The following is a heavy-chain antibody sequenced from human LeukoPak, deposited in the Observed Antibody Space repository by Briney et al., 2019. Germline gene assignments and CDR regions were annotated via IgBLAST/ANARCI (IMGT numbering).Heavy chain of an antibody. Sequence: GGSLRLSCAASGFTFNNYWMHWVRQPPGKGLVWVARINNDGSSTNYADSVRGRFTISRDNAKNTLFLQMNSLRAEDTAVYYCAKVGTYFDFWTGQGRLDPWGQGTLVTVSS. CDR3: AKVGTYFDFWTGQGRLDP. CDR1: GFTFNNYW. J-gene: IGHJ5*02. V-gene: IGHV3-74*01. D-gene: IGHD3-3*01. CDR2: INNDGSST.